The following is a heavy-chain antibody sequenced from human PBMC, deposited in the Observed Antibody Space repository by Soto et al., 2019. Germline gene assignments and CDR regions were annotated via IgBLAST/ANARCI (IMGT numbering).Heavy chain of an antibody. D-gene: IGHD3-10*01. J-gene: IGHJ4*02. CDR3: TRKVRAYNFDY. V-gene: IGHV1-2*02. Sequence: QVQLAQSGAEVKKPGASVKVSCKASGYTFSDYYMHWVRQAPGQGLEWMGWINPDSGGTKYTQKFQGRVTMTRDTSISTAYMELSGLRADDTAVYYCTRKVRAYNFDYWGQGTLVTVSS. CDR1: GYTFSDYY. CDR2: INPDSGGT.